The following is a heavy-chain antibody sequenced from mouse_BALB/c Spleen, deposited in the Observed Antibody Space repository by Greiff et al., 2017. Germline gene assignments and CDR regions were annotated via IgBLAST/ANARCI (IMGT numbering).Heavy chain of an antibody. D-gene: IGHD3-1*01. CDR2: IRSKSNNYAT. CDR1: GFTFNTYA. V-gene: IGHV10-1*02. CDR3: VRHASSGYHFDY. J-gene: IGHJ2*01. Sequence: DVKLQESGGGLVQPKGSLKLSCAASGFTFNTYAMNWVRQAPGKGLEWVARIRSKSNNYATYYADSVKDRFTISRDDSQSMLYLQMNNLKTEDTAMYYCVRHASSGYHFDYWGQGTTLTVSS.